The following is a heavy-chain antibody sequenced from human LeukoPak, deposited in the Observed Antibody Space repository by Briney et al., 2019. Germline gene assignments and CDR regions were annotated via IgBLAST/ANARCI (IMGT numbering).Heavy chain of an antibody. Sequence: ASVKVSCKASGYTFTSYDINWVRQATGQGLEWMGWMNPNSGNTGYAQKFQGRVTTTRNTSISTAYMELSSLRSEDTAVYYCASLFVAVAGLDYWGQGTLVTVSS. CDR3: ASLFVAVAGLDY. V-gene: IGHV1-8*01. D-gene: IGHD6-19*01. J-gene: IGHJ4*02. CDR1: GYTFTSYD. CDR2: MNPNSGNT.